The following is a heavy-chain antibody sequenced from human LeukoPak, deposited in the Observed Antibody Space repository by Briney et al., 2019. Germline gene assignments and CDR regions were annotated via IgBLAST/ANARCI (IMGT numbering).Heavy chain of an antibody. V-gene: IGHV3-21*01. Sequence: GGSLRLSSTPSGFSFSSYDMNCVRQAPGKGLEWVSSISSSSSYIYYADSVKGRFTISRDNAKNSLYLQMNSLRAEDTAVYYCARSRTWFGDAGEFDYWGQGTLVTVSS. J-gene: IGHJ4*02. CDR1: GFSFSSYD. CDR3: ARSRTWFGDAGEFDY. CDR2: ISSSSSYI. D-gene: IGHD3-10*01.